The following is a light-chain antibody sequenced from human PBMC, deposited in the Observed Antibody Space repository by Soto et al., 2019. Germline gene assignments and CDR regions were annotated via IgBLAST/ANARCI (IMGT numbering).Light chain of an antibody. CDR1: QNVDIY. CDR2: DAS. Sequence: EVVLRQSPVTLALSPGERATLSCRASQNVDIYVAWYQQRPGQAPRLLIYDASNRATGIPARFSGSGSGTDFTLTISSLEPEDFAVYYCQQRKDWPPLTFGGGTKVEI. V-gene: IGKV3-11*01. J-gene: IGKJ4*01. CDR3: QQRKDWPPLT.